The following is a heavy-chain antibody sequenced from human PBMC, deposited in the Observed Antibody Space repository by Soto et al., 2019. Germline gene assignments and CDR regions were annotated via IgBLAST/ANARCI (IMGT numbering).Heavy chain of an antibody. CDR2: IWYDGCYK. D-gene: IGHD1-7*01. J-gene: IGHJ5*02. CDR1: GFICSDYG. V-gene: IGHV3-33*01. CDR3: ARDSLSYRTSDNGWFDP. Sequence: PGGPPKLSCATSGFICSDYGMHLVRQAPGKGLEWVAVIWYDGCYKYYADSVKRRFTISRDNSKTTLYLQMDSLRAEDAAVYYCARDSLSYRTSDNGWFDPWGQGTLVTVSS.